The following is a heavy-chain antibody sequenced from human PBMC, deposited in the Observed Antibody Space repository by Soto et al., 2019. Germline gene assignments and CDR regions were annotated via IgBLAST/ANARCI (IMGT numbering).Heavy chain of an antibody. D-gene: IGHD3-10*01. Sequence: SETLSLTCIVSGGSISPYYWSWIRQPPGKGLEWIGFIYYNGITNYNPSLKSRVTILVDTSKKQFSLRLSSVTAADTAIYYCARDSRVMVPGVISWGPKPVKDYYAMDVWRQGTTVTVSS. CDR3: ARDSRVMVPGVISWGPKPVKDYYAMDV. V-gene: IGHV4-59*12. J-gene: IGHJ6*02. CDR2: IYYNGIT. CDR1: GGSISPYY.